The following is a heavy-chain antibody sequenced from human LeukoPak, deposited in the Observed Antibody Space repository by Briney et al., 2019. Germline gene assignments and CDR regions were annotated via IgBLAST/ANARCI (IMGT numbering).Heavy chain of an antibody. V-gene: IGHV3-23*01. CDR3: ARDLGTNDAFDI. D-gene: IGHD7-27*01. Sequence: GGSLRLSCAASGFTFTSYGMSWVRQAPGKGLEWVSGISGSGGSTYYADSVKGRFTISRDNSKNTLYLQMNSLRAEDTAVYFCARDLGTNDAFDIWGQGTMLTVSS. CDR1: GFTFTSYG. J-gene: IGHJ3*02. CDR2: ISGSGGST.